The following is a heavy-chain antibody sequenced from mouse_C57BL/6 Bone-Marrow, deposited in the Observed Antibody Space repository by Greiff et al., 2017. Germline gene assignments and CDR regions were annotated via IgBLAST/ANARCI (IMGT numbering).Heavy chain of an antibody. V-gene: IGHV1-59*01. CDR2: IDPSDSYT. Sequence: QVQLQQPGAELVRPGTSVKLSCKASGYTFTSYWMHWVKQRPGQGLEWIGVIDPSDSYTNYNQKFKGKATLTVDTSSSTAYMQLSSLTSEDSAVYYCARDRDGPYYFDYWGQGTTLTVSS. CDR3: ARDRDGPYYFDY. J-gene: IGHJ2*01. D-gene: IGHD2-3*01. CDR1: GYTFTSYW.